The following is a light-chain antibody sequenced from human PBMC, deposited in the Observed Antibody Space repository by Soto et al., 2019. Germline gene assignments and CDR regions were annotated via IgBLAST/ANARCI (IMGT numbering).Light chain of an antibody. CDR2: SDT. Sequence: QSVLTQPPSASGTPGQKITISCSGSTSNTEVHSVPWYQQLPGTAPKLLIYSDTQRPSGVPDRFSGSKSGTSAYLGISGLRSEDDAEYFCAAWYDSLSGLVFGGGTKLTVL. V-gene: IGLV1-47*02. CDR3: AAWYDSLSGLV. CDR1: TSNTEVHS. J-gene: IGLJ3*02.